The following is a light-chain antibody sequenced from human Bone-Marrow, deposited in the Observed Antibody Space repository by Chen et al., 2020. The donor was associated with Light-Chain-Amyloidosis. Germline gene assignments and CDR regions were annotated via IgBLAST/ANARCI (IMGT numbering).Light chain of an antibody. CDR3: QSADSSGTYEVI. CDR2: RDT. CDR1: DLPTKY. J-gene: IGLJ2*01. V-gene: IGLV3-25*03. Sequence: SYELTQPPSVSVSPGQTARITCSGDDLPTKYAYWYQQKPGQAPVLVIHRDTERPSGISERFSGSSSGTTATLTISVVQAEDEADYHCQSADSSGTYEVIFGGVTKLTVL.